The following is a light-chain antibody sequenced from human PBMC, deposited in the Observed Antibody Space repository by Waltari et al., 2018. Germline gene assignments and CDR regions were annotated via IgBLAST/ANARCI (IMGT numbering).Light chain of an antibody. V-gene: IGKV1-12*01. CDR3: QQVNSFPAT. Sequence: DIQMTQSQSSVSAFVGDRVTITCRASQSIINWLAWYQQKPGKAPKLLLYGDSDLHSGVPSRFSGSGAGTDFTLTISSLQAEDFATYYCQQVNSFPATFGGGTTVEIK. J-gene: IGKJ4*01. CDR1: QSIINW. CDR2: GDS.